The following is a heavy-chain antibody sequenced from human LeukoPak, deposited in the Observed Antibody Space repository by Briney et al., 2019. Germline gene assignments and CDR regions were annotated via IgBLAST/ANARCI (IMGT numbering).Heavy chain of an antibody. V-gene: IGHV3-43*02. CDR3: AKDLASVYDAFNI. CDR1: GFTVSSNY. CDR2: ISGDGGRT. J-gene: IGHJ3*02. Sequence: GGSLRLSCAASGFTVSSNYMSWVRQAPGKGLEWVSLISGDGGRTFYADSVKGRFTISRDNSKNSLYLEMNSMRTEDTALYYCAKDLASVYDAFNIWGQGTMVTVSS.